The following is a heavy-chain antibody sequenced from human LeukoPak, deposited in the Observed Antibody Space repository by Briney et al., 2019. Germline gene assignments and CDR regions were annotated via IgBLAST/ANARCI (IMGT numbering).Heavy chain of an antibody. J-gene: IGHJ4*02. CDR2: ISGSDYTT. Sequence: GGSLRLSCAASGFTFTIYGMNWVRQAPGKGLEWVSGISGSDYTTYYADSVKGRSTISRDNSKNTLYLQMNGLRAEDTAIYYCAKTFYDSGSYWGAFDYWGQGTLVTVSS. V-gene: IGHV3-23*01. D-gene: IGHD3-10*01. CDR3: AKTFYDSGSYWGAFDY. CDR1: GFTFTIYG.